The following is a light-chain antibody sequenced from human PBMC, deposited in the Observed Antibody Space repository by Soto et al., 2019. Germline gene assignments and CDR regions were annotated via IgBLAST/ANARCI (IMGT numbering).Light chain of an antibody. CDR2: DAS. V-gene: IGKV3-11*01. Sequence: PGERATLSCRASQSVSSSLAWFQHKPGQAPRLLIYDASNRATGIPARFSGRGSGTDFTLTISSLEAEDSAVYFCQQRSNWPRTFGQGTKLEI. CDR3: QQRSNWPRT. J-gene: IGKJ2*01. CDR1: QSVSSS.